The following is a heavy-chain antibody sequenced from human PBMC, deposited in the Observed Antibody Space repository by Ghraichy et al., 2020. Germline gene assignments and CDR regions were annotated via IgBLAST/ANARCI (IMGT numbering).Heavy chain of an antibody. J-gene: IGHJ6*02. CDR3: ARGSTVVRFYFYDGMDV. V-gene: IGHV3-48*02. Sequence: LTCVGSGFTFSSYSMNWVRQSPGKGLDWVSYITSSSRTKSYADSVKGRFTISRDNAQNSLYLQMSSLRDEDTAVYYCARGSTVVRFYFYDGMDVWGQGTTVTVSS. CDR2: ITSSSRTK. CDR1: GFTFSSYS. D-gene: IGHD4-23*01.